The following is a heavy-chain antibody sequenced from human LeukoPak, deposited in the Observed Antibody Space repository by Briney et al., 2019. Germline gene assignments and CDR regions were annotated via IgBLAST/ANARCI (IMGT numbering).Heavy chain of an antibody. J-gene: IGHJ4*02. Sequence: GGSLRLSCVASGFTFSSFGMQWVRQAPGKGLEWVAFIQYDGSNKYYADSVKGRFTISRDNAKNSLSLQMNSLRVEDTAVYYCARGGHSYGTAFDYWGQGTLVTVSS. CDR2: IQYDGSNK. CDR1: GFTFSSFG. V-gene: IGHV3-30*02. CDR3: ARGGHSYGTAFDY. D-gene: IGHD5-18*01.